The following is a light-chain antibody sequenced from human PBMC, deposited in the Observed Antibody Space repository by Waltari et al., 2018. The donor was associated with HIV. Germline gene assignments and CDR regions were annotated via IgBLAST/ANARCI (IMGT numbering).Light chain of an antibody. J-gene: IGKJ4*01. CDR3: QQSYSTPT. CDR2: AAS. Sequence: DFQMTQSPSSLSASVGARVTTTCRASQSITSYLNWYQQKPGKAPKLLIYAASSLQSGVPSRFSGSGSGTDFTLTISSLQPEDFATYYCQQSYSTPTFGGGTKVEIK. V-gene: IGKV1-39*01. CDR1: QSITSY.